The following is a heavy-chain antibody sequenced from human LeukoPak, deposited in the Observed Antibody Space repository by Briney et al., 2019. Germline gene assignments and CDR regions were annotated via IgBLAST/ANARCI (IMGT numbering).Heavy chain of an antibody. CDR3: ARGNYGNYYYYMDV. V-gene: IGHV4-34*01. J-gene: IGHJ6*03. CDR1: GGSFSGYC. D-gene: IGHD1-7*01. CDR2: INHSGST. Sequence: PSETLSLTCAVYGGSFSGYCWSWIRQPPGKGLEWIGEINHSGSTNYNPSLKSRVTISVDTSKNQFSLKLSSVTAADTAVYYCARGNYGNYYYYMDVWGKGTTVTVSS.